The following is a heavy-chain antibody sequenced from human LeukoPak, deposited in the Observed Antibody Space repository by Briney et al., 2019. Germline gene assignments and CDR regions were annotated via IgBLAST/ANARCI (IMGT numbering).Heavy chain of an antibody. J-gene: IGHJ6*03. CDR2: IRYDGNNK. CDR1: GFTFSNYG. D-gene: IGHD5-18*01. V-gene: IGHV3-30*02. CDR3: SRAGGGYSYGYYMDV. Sequence: GGSLRLSCAASGFTFSNYGMHWVRQAPGKWLEWVAFIRYDGNNKFYADSVKGRFTTSRDNSKNTLYLQMNSLRAEDTAVYYCSRAGGGYSYGYYMDVWGKGTTVSIS.